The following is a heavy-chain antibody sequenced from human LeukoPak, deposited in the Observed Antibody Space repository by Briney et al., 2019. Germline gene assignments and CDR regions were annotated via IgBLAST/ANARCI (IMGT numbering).Heavy chain of an antibody. CDR3: ASNRRYCSSTSCYQNDAFDI. D-gene: IGHD2-2*01. J-gene: IGHJ3*02. CDR2: INPNSGGT. CDR1: GYTFTGYY. V-gene: IGHV1-2*02. Sequence: ASVKVSCKASGYTFTGYYMHWVRQAPGQGLEWMGWINPNSGGTNYAQKFQGRVTMTRDTSISTAYMELSRLRSDDTAVYYCASNRRYCSSTSCYQNDAFDIWGQGTMVTVSS.